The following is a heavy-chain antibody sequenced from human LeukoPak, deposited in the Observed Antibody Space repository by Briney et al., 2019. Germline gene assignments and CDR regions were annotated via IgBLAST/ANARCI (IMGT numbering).Heavy chain of an antibody. CDR3: ARDGKSGSYVNFQH. CDR1: GFTFSSYS. D-gene: IGHD1-26*01. CDR2: ISSSSSYI. Sequence: GGSLRVSCAASGFTFSSYSMNWVRQAPGKGLEWVSSISSSSSYIYYADSVKGRFTISRDNAKNSLYLQMNSLRAEDTAVYYCARDGKSGSYVNFQHWGQGTRATVPS. J-gene: IGHJ1*01. V-gene: IGHV3-21*01.